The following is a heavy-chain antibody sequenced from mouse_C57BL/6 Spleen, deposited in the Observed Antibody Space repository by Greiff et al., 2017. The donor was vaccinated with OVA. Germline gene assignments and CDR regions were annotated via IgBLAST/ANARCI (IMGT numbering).Heavy chain of an antibody. CDR1: GFSLTSYG. CDR2: IWRGGST. V-gene: IGHV2-5*01. Sequence: VKLMESGPGLVQPSQSLSITCTVSGFSLTSYGVHWVRQSPGKGLEWLGVIWRGGSTDYNAAFMSRLSITKDNSKSQVFFKMNSLQADDTAIYYCATRYDYDERGYAMDYWGQGTSVTVSS. J-gene: IGHJ4*01. CDR3: ATRYDYDERGYAMDY. D-gene: IGHD2-4*01.